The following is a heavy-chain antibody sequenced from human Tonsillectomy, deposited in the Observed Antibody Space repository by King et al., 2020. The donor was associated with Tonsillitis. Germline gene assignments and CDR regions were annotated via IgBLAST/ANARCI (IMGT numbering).Heavy chain of an antibody. V-gene: IGHV3-49*03. CDR1: GFTFGDYA. CDR2: IRSKAYGGTT. D-gene: IGHD3-22*01. Sequence: EVQLVQSGGGLVQPGRSLRLSCTASGFTFGDYAMSWFRQAPGKGLEWVGFIRSKAYGGTTEYAASVKGRFTISRDDSKSIAYLQMNSLKTEDTAVYYCTRDRGQIVVVITETIFDYWGQGTLVTVSS. CDR3: TRDRGQIVVVITETIFDY. J-gene: IGHJ4*02.